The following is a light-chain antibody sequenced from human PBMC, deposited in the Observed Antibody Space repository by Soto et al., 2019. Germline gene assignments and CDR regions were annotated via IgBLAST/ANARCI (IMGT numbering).Light chain of an antibody. V-gene: IGKV1-39*01. Sequence: DIQMTQSPSSLSASVGDRVTITCRASQSISSYLNWYQQKPGKAPKLLIYAASSLQRGVPSRFSGSASATDFTLTISSLQPEDFATYYCQQSYSTSPFTFGPGTKVHIK. J-gene: IGKJ3*01. CDR1: QSISSY. CDR2: AAS. CDR3: QQSYSTSPFT.